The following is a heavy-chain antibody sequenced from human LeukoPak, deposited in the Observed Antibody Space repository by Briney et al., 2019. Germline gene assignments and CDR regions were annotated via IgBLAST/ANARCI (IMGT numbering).Heavy chain of an antibody. V-gene: IGHV3-30*02. CDR1: GFTFSSYG. CDR3: AKGTRYGPAAISPAFDI. D-gene: IGHD2-2*01. CDR2: IRYDGSNK. J-gene: IGHJ3*02. Sequence: GGSLRLSCAASGFTFSSYGMHWVRQAPGKGLEWVAFIRYDGSNKYYADSVKGRFTISRDNSKNTLYLQMNSLRAEDTAVYYCAKGTRYGPAAISPAFDIWGQGTMVTVSS.